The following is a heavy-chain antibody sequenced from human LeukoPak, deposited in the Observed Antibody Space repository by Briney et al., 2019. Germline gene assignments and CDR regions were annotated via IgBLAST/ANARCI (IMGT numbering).Heavy chain of an antibody. D-gene: IGHD3-10*01. CDR1: GYTFTSYH. CDR3: ARDRGG. Sequence: ASVKVSCKASGYTFTSYHMHWVRQAPGQGLEWMGIINPSGGTTNYAQKFQGRVTITADKSTSTAYMELSSLRSEDTAVYYCARDRGGWGQGTLVTVSS. CDR2: INPSGGTT. J-gene: IGHJ4*02. V-gene: IGHV1-46*01.